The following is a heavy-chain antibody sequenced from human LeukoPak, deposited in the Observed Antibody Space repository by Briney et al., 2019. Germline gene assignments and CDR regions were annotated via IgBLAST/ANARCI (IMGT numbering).Heavy chain of an antibody. CDR2: ISPNSGGT. Sequence: GASVKVSCKASGGTFSSYAISWVRQAPGQGLEWMGWISPNSGGTNYAQQFQGRVTMTRDTSINTAYMELSRLRSDDTAVYYCARRGPNDAFDIWGQGTMVTISS. CDR1: GGTFSSYA. CDR3: ARRGPNDAFDI. J-gene: IGHJ3*02. V-gene: IGHV1-2*02. D-gene: IGHD3-10*01.